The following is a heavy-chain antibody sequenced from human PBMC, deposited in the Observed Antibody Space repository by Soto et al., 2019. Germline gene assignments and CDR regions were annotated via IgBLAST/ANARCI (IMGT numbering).Heavy chain of an antibody. D-gene: IGHD6-6*01. V-gene: IGHV3-74*01. J-gene: IGHJ5*02. CDR1: GFTFSSYW. CDR3: ARGVGSSSSSLPWWFDP. Sequence: GGSLILSCGASGFTFSSYWMYLVRQAPGKGLVWVSRINSDGSSTTYADSIKGRFTISRDNAKNTLYLQMHSLRAEDTAVYYCARGVGSSSSSLPWWFDPWGQGTLVTVSS. CDR2: INSDGSST.